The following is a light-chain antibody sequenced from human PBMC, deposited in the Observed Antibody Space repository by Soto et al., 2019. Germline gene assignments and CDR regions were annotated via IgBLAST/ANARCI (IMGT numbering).Light chain of an antibody. Sequence: QSVLTQPASVSGSPGQSITISRTGTSIDVGDSDFVSWYQQHPGKAPKLMIYVVTKRPSGVPDRFSGSKSGNTASLTISGLQDEDEADYYCSSFAATHTYMFGTGTKVTVL. CDR1: SIDVGDSDF. CDR2: VVT. V-gene: IGLV2-11*01. J-gene: IGLJ1*01. CDR3: SSFAATHTYM.